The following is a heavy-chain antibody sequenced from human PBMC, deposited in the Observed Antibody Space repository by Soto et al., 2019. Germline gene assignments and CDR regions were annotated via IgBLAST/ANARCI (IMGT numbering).Heavy chain of an antibody. CDR2: IWHDGSDK. CDR3: AREHNPGPVAVTSEISSGSNGMDG. J-gene: IGHJ6*02. CDR1: GFTFSTYG. V-gene: IGHV3-33*01. Sequence: GRTMRLSCAASGFTFSTYGMHWVRQAPGKGLEWVAVIWHDGSDKYYAASVKGRFTISRDNSKNTLYLQMNSLTAEDTAVYYCAREHNPGPVAVTSEISSGSNGMDGWGPGITVIFPS. D-gene: IGHD6-19*01.